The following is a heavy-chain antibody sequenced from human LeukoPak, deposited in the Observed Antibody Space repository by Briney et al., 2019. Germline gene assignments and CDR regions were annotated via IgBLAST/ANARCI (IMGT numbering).Heavy chain of an antibody. V-gene: IGHV3-9*03. CDR1: GFTFDDYA. D-gene: IGHD3-22*01. J-gene: IGHJ3*02. Sequence: SLRLSCAASGFTFDDYAMHWVRQAPGKGLELVSGISWNSGSIGYADSVKGRFTISRDNAKNSLYLQMNSLRAEDMAFYYCAKEEYYYDSSGSGGAFDIWGQGTMVTVSS. CDR3: AKEEYYYDSSGSGGAFDI. CDR2: ISWNSGSI.